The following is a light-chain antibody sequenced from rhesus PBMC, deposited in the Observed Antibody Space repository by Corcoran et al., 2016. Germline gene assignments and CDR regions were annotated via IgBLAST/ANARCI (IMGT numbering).Light chain of an antibody. CDR2: KAS. CDR1: QGISNN. Sequence: IQMTQSPSSLSASVGDRVTITCRASQGISNNLAWSQQKPGKVPKLLIFKASPLESGIPSRFSGSGSGTDFTLTISSLQPEDFATYYCQHGYGIRYSFGQWTKVEIK. J-gene: IGKJ2*01. V-gene: IGKV1-25*01. CDR3: QHGYGIRYS.